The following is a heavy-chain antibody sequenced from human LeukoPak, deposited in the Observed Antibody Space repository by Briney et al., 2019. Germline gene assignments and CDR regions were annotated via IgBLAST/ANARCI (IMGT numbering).Heavy chain of an antibody. CDR1: GYTFTSYG. CDR2: ISAYNGNT. D-gene: IGHD2-2*01. V-gene: IGHV1-18*01. J-gene: IGHJ5*02. CDR3: ARVPDILVVPALNRVWFDP. Sequence: GASVKVSCKASGYTFTSYGISWVRQAPGQGLEWMGWISAYNGNTNYAQKLQGRVTMTTDTSTSTAHMELRSLRSDDTAVYYCARVPDILVVPALNRVWFDPWGQGTLVTVSS.